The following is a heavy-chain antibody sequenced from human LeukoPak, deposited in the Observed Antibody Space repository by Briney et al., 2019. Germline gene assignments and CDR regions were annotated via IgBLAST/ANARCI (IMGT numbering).Heavy chain of an antibody. CDR2: INPNSGGT. CDR3: ARDRDSSGYYLGWFDP. D-gene: IGHD3-22*01. J-gene: IGHJ5*02. CDR1: GYTFTCYY. Sequence: ASVKVSCKASGYTFTCYYMHWVRQAPGQGLEWMGWINPNSGGTNYAQKFQGRVTMTRDTSISTAYMELSRLRSDDTAVYYCARDRDSSGYYLGWFDPWGQGTLVTVSS. V-gene: IGHV1-2*02.